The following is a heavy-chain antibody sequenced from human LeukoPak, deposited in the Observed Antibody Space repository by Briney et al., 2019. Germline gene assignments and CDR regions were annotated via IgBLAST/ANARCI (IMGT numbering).Heavy chain of an antibody. Sequence: SGGSLRLSCAASGFTFSSYVMSWVRQAPGKGLEWVSSISSSCGGTYYADSVRGRFTISRDNSKNTLYLQVNSLRAEDTAVYYCAKDYSGTYYLIDYWGQGTLVTVSS. D-gene: IGHD1-26*01. CDR1: GFTFSSYV. V-gene: IGHV3-23*01. J-gene: IGHJ4*02. CDR3: AKDYSGTYYLIDY. CDR2: ISSSCGGT.